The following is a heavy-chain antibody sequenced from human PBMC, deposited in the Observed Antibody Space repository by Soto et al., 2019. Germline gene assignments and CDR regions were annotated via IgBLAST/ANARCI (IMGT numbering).Heavy chain of an antibody. CDR1: GFIFTDYS. CDR2: ISNGDGTT. Sequence: GGSLRLSCAASGFIFTDYSMTWIRQAPGKRLEWVSYISNGDGTTNYAASVKGRFIVSRDNTKKLLFLQLSGVRVEDTAMYYCARGSYCEDGCTFASWGRGALVTVSS. CDR3: ARGSYCEDGCTFAS. D-gene: IGHD2-15*01. J-gene: IGHJ4*02. V-gene: IGHV3-11*01.